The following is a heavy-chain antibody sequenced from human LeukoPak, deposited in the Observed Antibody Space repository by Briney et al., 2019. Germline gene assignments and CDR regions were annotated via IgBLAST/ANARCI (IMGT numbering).Heavy chain of an antibody. D-gene: IGHD2-21*01. V-gene: IGHV3-15*01. CDR3: TPVMVEDRGF. J-gene: IGHJ4*02. CDR2: IKSNNDGGTT. CDR1: GVIFNKAW. Sequence: GGSPRLSCAASGVIFNKAWMNWVRQAPGKGPEWVGRIKSNNDGGTTDYASPVEGRFIISRDDSKNTIYLQMNRLIIDDTAIYYCTPVMVEDRGFWGQGTLVTVSS.